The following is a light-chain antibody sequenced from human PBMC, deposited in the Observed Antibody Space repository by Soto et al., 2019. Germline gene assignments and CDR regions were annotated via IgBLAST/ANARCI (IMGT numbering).Light chain of an antibody. Sequence: QSALTQPASVSGSPGQSITIACTGTSSDVGGYNFVSWYQQHPGKAPKLMIYEVSNGPSGVSNRFSGSKSGNTASLTISGLQAQDEADYYCSSYTSSSPLDFLFGGGTKLTVL. CDR1: SSDVGGYNF. CDR3: SSYTSSSPLDFL. J-gene: IGLJ2*01. V-gene: IGLV2-14*01. CDR2: EVS.